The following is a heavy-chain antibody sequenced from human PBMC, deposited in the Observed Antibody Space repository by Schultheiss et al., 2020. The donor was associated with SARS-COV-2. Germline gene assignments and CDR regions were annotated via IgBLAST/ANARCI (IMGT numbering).Heavy chain of an antibody. CDR3: ARGFGAGPFDI. J-gene: IGHJ3*02. Sequence: SETLSLTCVVSGGSISRGGNSWTWIRQPPTKGLDWIGEINHRGVIDYSPSLQSRVTISLDMSTNQFSLKLNSVTAADTAVYYCARGFGAGPFDIWGQGTTVTVSS. V-gene: IGHV4-30-2*01. D-gene: IGHD3-10*01. CDR2: INHRGVI. CDR1: GGSISRGGNS.